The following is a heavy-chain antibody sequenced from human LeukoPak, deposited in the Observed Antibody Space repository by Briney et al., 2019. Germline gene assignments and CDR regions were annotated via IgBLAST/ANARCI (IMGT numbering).Heavy chain of an antibody. CDR3: ARGSMNYDFWSGYYFLSTFDP. CDR2: IYYSGST. J-gene: IGHJ5*02. CDR1: GGSISSRSYY. V-gene: IGHV4-39*01. Sequence: PSETLSLTCTVSGGSISSRSYYWGWIRQPPGKGLEWIGIIYYSGSTYSNPSLRSRVTISVDTSKNQFSLKLSSVTAADTAVYYCARGSMNYDFWSGYYFLSTFDPWGQGTLVTVSS. D-gene: IGHD3-3*01.